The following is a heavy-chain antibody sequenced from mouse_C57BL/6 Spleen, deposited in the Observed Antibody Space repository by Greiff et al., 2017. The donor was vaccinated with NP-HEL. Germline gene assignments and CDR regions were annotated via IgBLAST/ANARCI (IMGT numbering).Heavy chain of an antibody. Sequence: QVQLQQSGPELVKPGASVKISCKASGYSFTSYYIHWVKQRPGQGLEWIGWIYPGSGNTKYNEKFKGKATLTADTSSSTAYMQLSSLTSEDSAVCYCARWAAEGWFAYWGQGTLVTVSA. CDR3: ARWAAEGWFAY. V-gene: IGHV1-66*01. D-gene: IGHD3-3*01. CDR2: IYPGSGNT. CDR1: GYSFTSYY. J-gene: IGHJ3*01.